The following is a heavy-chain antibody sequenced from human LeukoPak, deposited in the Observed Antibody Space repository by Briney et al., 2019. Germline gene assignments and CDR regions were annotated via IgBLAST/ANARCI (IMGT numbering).Heavy chain of an antibody. V-gene: IGHV4-61*01. D-gene: IGHD3-10*01. Sequence: SETLSLTCTVSGGSVSSGSYYWSWIRQPPGKGLEWIGYIYYSGSTNYNPSLKSRVTISVDTSKNQFSLKLSSVTAADTAVYYCARDSDGSGSYGHWGQGTLVTVSS. CDR1: GGSVSSGSYY. CDR3: ARDSDGSGSYGH. CDR2: IYYSGST. J-gene: IGHJ4*02.